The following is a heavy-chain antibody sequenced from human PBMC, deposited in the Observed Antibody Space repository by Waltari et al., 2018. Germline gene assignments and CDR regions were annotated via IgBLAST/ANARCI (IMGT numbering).Heavy chain of an antibody. CDR3: AREYCGGDCRLFDY. V-gene: IGHV1-2*02. CDR1: RDAITEHY. Sequence: LVQSGSEVIKPGASVKVSCKVLRDAITEHYIHWVRQAPGQGLAWMGWINPNGGDTNYARNFRGRITVTWDTSATASSMGLSGLRSDDTAVYYCAREYCGGDCRLFDYWGQGTLVTVSS. D-gene: IGHD2-21*02. J-gene: IGHJ4*01. CDR2: INPNGGDT.